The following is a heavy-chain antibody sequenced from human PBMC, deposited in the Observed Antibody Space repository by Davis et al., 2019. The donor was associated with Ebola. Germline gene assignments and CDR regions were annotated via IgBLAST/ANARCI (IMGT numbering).Heavy chain of an antibody. Sequence: PGGSLRLSCAASGFTFSSYAMTWARQAPGKGLEWVSAVTSSGGGTYYADSVKGRFTISRDNSKNTLYLQMNSLRAEDTAVYYCATTPQYSSGQNKPFDYWGQGTLVTVSS. J-gene: IGHJ4*02. CDR3: ATTPQYSSGQNKPFDY. V-gene: IGHV3-23*01. D-gene: IGHD6-19*01. CDR2: VTSSGGGT. CDR1: GFTFSSYA.